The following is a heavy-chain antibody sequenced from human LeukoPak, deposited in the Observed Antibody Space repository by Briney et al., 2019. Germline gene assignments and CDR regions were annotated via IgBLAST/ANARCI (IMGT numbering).Heavy chain of an antibody. V-gene: IGHV4-59*01. CDR2: IYYSGST. CDR3: AREVYSSSYGAWFDP. Sequence: SETLSLTCTVSGGSISSYYWSWIRQPPGKGLEWIGYIYYSGSTNYNPSLKSRVTISVDTSKNQFSLKLSSVTAADTAVYYCAREVYSSSYGAWFDPWGQGALVTVSS. J-gene: IGHJ5*02. D-gene: IGHD6-6*01. CDR1: GGSISSYY.